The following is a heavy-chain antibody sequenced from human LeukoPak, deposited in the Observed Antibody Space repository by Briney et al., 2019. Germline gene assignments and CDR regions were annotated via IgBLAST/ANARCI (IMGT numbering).Heavy chain of an antibody. CDR2: ISAYTVNT. V-gene: IGHV1-18*01. D-gene: IGHD2-21*01. CDR1: GYTFSTYG. J-gene: IGHJ3*02. CDR3: ARDCGNCGGAPDDTFDI. Sequence: GASVKVSCKASGYTFSTYGISWVRQAPGQGLEWIRWISAYTVNTNYAQNVQGRVTMTTATSTSTAYLELRSLRSDDTAVYYCARDCGNCGGAPDDTFDIWGQGTMVTVSS.